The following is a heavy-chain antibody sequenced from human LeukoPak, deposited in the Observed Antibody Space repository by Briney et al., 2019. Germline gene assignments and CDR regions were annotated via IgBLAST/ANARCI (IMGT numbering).Heavy chain of an antibody. D-gene: IGHD3-16*01. CDR3: ARWGQRGFDY. V-gene: IGHV4-38-2*02. CDR1: GYSISSGYY. Sequence: SETLSLTCTVSGYSISSGYYWGWIRQPPGKGLEWIGSIYHSGSTYYNPSLKSRVTISVDTSKNQFSLKLSSVTAADTAVYYCARWGQRGFDYWGQGTLVTVSS. CDR2: IYHSGST. J-gene: IGHJ4*02.